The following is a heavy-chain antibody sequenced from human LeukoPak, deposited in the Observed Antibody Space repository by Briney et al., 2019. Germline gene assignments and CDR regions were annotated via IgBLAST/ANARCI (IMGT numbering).Heavy chain of an antibody. CDR1: GDSVSSNSAA. J-gene: IGHJ4*02. D-gene: IGHD2-2*01. Sequence: SQTLSLTCAISGDSVSSNSAAWNWIRQSPSRGLEWLGRTYYRSKWYNDYAVSVKSRITINPDTSKNQFSLQLNSVTPEDTAVYYCARVACSSTSCYVNAPFDYWSQGTLVTVSS. CDR3: ARVACSSTSCYVNAPFDY. V-gene: IGHV6-1*01. CDR2: TYYRSKWYN.